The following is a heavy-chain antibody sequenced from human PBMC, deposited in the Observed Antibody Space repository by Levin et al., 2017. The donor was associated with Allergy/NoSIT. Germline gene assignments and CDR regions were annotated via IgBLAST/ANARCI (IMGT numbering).Heavy chain of an antibody. V-gene: IGHV4-59*08. D-gene: IGHD4-23*01. CDR1: GGSISSYY. CDR2: IHYTGNT. J-gene: IGHJ1*01. CDR3: ASGGASSKYCQH. Sequence: SETLSLTCTVSGGSISSYYWSWIRQPPGKGLEWIAYIHYTGNTFYNPSLKSRVTISIDTSKNQFSLNLISVTAADTAVYYCASGGASSKYCQHWGQGTLVTVSS.